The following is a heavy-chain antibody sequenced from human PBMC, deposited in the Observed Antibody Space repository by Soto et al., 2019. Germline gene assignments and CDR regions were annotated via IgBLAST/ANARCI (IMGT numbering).Heavy chain of an antibody. CDR2: INHSGST. CDR1: GGSFSGYY. D-gene: IGHD3-22*01. J-gene: IGHJ3*02. V-gene: IGHV4-34*01. Sequence: PSETLSLTCAVYGGSFSGYYWSWIRQPPGKGLEWIGEINHSGSTNYNPSLKSRVTISVDTSKNQFSLKLSSVTAADTAVYYCASGGAYYYDSSGNDAFDIWGQGTMVTVSS. CDR3: ASGGAYYYDSSGNDAFDI.